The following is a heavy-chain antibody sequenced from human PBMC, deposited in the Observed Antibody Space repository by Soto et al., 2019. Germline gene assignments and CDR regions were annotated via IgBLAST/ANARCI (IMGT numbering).Heavy chain of an antibody. V-gene: IGHV1-69*10. CDR1: GGTFSSYT. J-gene: IGHJ3*02. CDR3: ARERSQPDAFDI. Sequence: VKVSCKASGGTFSSYTISWVRQAPGQGLEWMGRIIPILGIANYAQKFQGRVTITADKSKNTLYLQMNSLRAEDTAVYYCARERSQPDAFDIWGQGTMVTVSS. CDR2: IIPILGIA. D-gene: IGHD6-13*01.